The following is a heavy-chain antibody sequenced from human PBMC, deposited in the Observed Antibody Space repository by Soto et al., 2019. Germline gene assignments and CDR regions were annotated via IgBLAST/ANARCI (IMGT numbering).Heavy chain of an antibody. CDR3: VGEVAFQLIY. Sequence: EVQLVDSGGGLVQPGGSLRLSCAASGFTFSTHSMNWVRQAPGKGLEWISYITSSDVTMYADSVKGRFTISRDNAKNSLYLQMNSLRAEDTAVYFCVGEVAFQLIYWGQGTLVTVSS. CDR1: GFTFSTHS. CDR2: ITSSDVTM. D-gene: IGHD2-2*01. J-gene: IGHJ4*02. V-gene: IGHV3-48*01.